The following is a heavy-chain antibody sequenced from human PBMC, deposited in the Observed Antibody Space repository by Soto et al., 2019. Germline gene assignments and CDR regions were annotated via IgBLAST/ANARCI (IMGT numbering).Heavy chain of an antibody. CDR3: ARPLWRDDYNWGYFDL. CDR2: ISYDGSNK. CDR1: GFTFCSYA. V-gene: IGHV3-30-3*01. J-gene: IGHJ2*01. D-gene: IGHD4-4*01. Sequence: PGGSLRLSCAASGFTFCSYAMHWVRQAPGKGLEWVAVISYDGSNKYYADSVKGRFTISRDNSKNTLYLQMNSLRAEDTAVYYCARPLWRDDYNWGYFDLWGRSTLVTVSS.